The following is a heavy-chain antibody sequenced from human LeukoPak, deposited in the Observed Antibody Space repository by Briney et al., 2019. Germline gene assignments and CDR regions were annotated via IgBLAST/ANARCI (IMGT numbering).Heavy chain of an antibody. CDR2: INHSGST. D-gene: IGHD4-17*01. Sequence: SETLSLTCAVYGGSFSGYYWSWIRQPPGKGLEWIGEINHSGSTNYNPSLKSRVTISVDTSKNQFSLKLSSVTAADTAVYYCARGLSRLRRGSFDPWGQGTLATVSS. J-gene: IGHJ5*02. CDR1: GGSFSGYY. CDR3: ARGLSRLRRGSFDP. V-gene: IGHV4-34*01.